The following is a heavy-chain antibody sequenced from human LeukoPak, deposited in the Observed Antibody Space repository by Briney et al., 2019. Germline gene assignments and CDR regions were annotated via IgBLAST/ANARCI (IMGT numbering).Heavy chain of an antibody. D-gene: IGHD6-19*01. CDR2: ISAYNGNT. J-gene: IGHJ4*02. CDR3: ARDLPLLDSSGWYADY. Sequence: ASVKVSCKASGYTFTSYGISWVRQAPGQGLEWMGWISAYNGNTNYAQKLQGRVTMTTDTSTSTAYMERRSLRSDDTAVYYCARDLPLLDSSGWYADYWGQGTLVTVSS. CDR1: GYTFTSYG. V-gene: IGHV1-18*01.